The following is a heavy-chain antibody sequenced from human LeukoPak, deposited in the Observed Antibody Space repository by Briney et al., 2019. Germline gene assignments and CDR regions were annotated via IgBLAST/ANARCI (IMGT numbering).Heavy chain of an antibody. CDR2: INPNSGGT. D-gene: IGHD1-26*01. CDR3: ARTYSGSYYYFDY. J-gene: IGHJ4*02. V-gene: IGHV1-2*02. CDR1: GYTFTTYY. Sequence: ASVKVSCKASGYTFTTYYMHWVRQAPGQGLERMGWINPNSGGTNYAQKFQGRVTMTRDTSISTAYMELSRLRSDDTAVYYCARTYSGSYYYFDYWGQGTLVTVSS.